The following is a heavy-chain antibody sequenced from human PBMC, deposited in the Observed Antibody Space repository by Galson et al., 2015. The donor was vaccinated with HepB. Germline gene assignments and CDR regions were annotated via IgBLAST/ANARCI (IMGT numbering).Heavy chain of an antibody. Sequence: SLRLSCAASGFTFSSYEMNWVRQAPGKGLEWVSYISSSGSTIYYADSVKGRFTISRDNAKNSLYLQMNSLRAEDTAVYYCARDGGRYSYLYYYGMDVWGQGTTVTVSS. CDR3: ARDGGRYSYLYYYGMDV. D-gene: IGHD5-18*01. J-gene: IGHJ6*02. V-gene: IGHV3-48*03. CDR1: GFTFSSYE. CDR2: ISSSGSTI.